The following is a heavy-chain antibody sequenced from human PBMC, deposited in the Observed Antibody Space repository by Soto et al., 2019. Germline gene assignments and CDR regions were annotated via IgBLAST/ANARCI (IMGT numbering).Heavy chain of an antibody. D-gene: IGHD2-2*01. V-gene: IGHV1-2*04. CDR1: GYTFTGYY. J-gene: IGHJ6*02. Sequence: GASVKVSCKASGYTFTGYYMHWVRQAPGQGLEWMGWINPNSGGTNYAQKFQGWVTMTRDTSISTAYMELSRLRSDDTAVYYCAICSSTRCSSQNSYYYGTDVCGQGTPVTVSS. CDR3: AICSSTRCSSQNSYYYGTDV. CDR2: INPNSGGT.